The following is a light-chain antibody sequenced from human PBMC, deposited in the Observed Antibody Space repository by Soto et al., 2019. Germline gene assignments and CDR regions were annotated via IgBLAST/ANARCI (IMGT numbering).Light chain of an antibody. V-gene: IGLV2-23*01. CDR1: SSDIGSYNL. CDR2: EGS. Sequence: QSVLTQPASVSGSHGRSITISCTGTSSDIGSYNLVSWYQRHPGRAPKLMVYEGSRRPSGVSNRFSGSKSGNTASLTISGLQAEDEADYFCCSYAGSSTAIFGGGTNLTVL. CDR3: CSYAGSSTAI. J-gene: IGLJ2*01.